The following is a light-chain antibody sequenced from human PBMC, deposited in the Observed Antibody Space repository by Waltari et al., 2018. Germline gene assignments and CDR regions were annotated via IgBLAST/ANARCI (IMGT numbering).Light chain of an antibody. CDR1: SSDVGSYNY. V-gene: IGLV2-14*03. J-gene: IGLJ2*01. Sequence: QSALTQPASVSGSPGQPITISCTGTSSDVGSYNYVSWYQQHPGKAPKVLIYDVSNRPSGVSNRFSGSKSGNTASLTISGLQAEDEADYYCSSYTSTSALVVFGGGTKLTVL. CDR3: SSYTSTSALVV. CDR2: DVS.